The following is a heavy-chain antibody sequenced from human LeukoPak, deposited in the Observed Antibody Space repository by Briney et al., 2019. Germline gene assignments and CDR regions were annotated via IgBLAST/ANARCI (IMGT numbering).Heavy chain of an antibody. CDR3: ARVVAEAAYYMDV. CDR2: IYYSGST. Sequence: KPSETLSLTYSVPGGSINRHYWSWIRQPPGKGLEWIGYIYYSGSTNYNPSLKSRVTISVDTSKNQFSLKLSSVTAADTAVYYCARVVAEAAYYMDVWGKGTSVTVSS. CDR1: GGSINRHY. J-gene: IGHJ6*03. V-gene: IGHV4-59*11. D-gene: IGHD6-19*01.